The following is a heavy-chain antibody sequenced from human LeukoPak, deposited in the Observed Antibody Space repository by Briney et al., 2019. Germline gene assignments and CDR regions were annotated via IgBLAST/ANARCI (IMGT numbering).Heavy chain of an antibody. CDR2: ISAYNGNT. V-gene: IGHV1-18*01. D-gene: IGHD3-10*01. J-gene: IGHJ4*02. CDR1: GYTFTSYG. Sequence: ASVKVSCKASGYTFTSYGISWVRQAPGQGLEWMGWISAYNGNTNYAQKLQGRVTMTTDTSTSTAYMELRSLRAEDTAVYYCAKESPVVRGVTYFDYWGQGTLVTVSS. CDR3: AKESPVVRGVTYFDY.